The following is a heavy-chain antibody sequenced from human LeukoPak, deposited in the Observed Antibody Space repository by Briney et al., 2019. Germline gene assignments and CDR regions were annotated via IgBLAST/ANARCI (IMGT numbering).Heavy chain of an antibody. D-gene: IGHD2-15*01. J-gene: IGHJ4*02. Sequence: ASVKVSRKASGYTFTGYYMHWVRQAPGQGLEWMGWINPNSGGTNYAQKFQGRVTMTRDTSISTAYMELSRLRSDDTAVYYCARDPHCSGGSCYPGDFDYWGQGTLVTVSS. CDR2: INPNSGGT. V-gene: IGHV1-2*02. CDR3: ARDPHCSGGSCYPGDFDY. CDR1: GYTFTGYY.